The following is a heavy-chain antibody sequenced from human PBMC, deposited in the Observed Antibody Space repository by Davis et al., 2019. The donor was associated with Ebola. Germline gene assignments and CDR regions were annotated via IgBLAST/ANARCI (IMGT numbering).Heavy chain of an antibody. J-gene: IGHJ5*02. CDR2: INHSGST. Sequence: SETLSLTCAVYGGSFSGYYWSWIRQPPGKGLEWIGEINHSGSTNYNPSLKSRSTISVDTSKNQFSLTLSSVTAADTAVYYCARCYYIGNWFDPWGQGTLVTVSS. D-gene: IGHD3-10*01. CDR3: ARCYYIGNWFDP. V-gene: IGHV4-34*01. CDR1: GGSFSGYY.